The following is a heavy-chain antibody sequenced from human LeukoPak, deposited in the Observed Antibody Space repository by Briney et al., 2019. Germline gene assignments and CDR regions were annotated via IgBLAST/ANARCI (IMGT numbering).Heavy chain of an antibody. CDR2: IVVGSGNT. J-gene: IGHJ4*02. CDR1: GFTFTSSA. CDR3: ARDMSASLSWYVN. V-gene: IGHV1-58*01. D-gene: IGHD6-13*01. Sequence: SVKVSCKASGFTFTSSAVQWVRQARGQRLEWIGWIVVGSGNTNYAQKFQERVTITRDMSTSTAYMELSSLRSEDTAVYYCARDMSASLSWYVNWGQGTLVTVSS.